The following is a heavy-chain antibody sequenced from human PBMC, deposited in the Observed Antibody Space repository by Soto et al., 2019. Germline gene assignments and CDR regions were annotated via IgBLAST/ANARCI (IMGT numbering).Heavy chain of an antibody. D-gene: IGHD3-22*01. CDR1: GYSFTSYW. V-gene: IGHV5-10-1*03. Sequence: EVQLVQSGAEVKKPGESLRISCKGSGYSFTSYWISWVRQMPGKGLEWMGRIDPSDSYTNYSPSFQGHVTISADKSISTAYLQWSSLKASDTAMYYCARPPYDSSGYYSPFAFWGQGTLVTVSS. J-gene: IGHJ4*02. CDR2: IDPSDSYT. CDR3: ARPPYDSSGYYSPFAF.